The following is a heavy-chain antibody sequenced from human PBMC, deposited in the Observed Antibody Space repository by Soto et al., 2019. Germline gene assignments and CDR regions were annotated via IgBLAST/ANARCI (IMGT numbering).Heavy chain of an antibody. J-gene: IGHJ4*02. Sequence: QVQLVQSGAEVKKPGASVKVSCKASGYTFTTYYINWVRQAPGQGLEWMGWINPNTGATNYAQKCQGGVTLTRDTSVTTADREVSRRTSGDTAVYFCARSVTTHLAADFWGQGTLVTVSS. CDR2: INPNTGAT. V-gene: IGHV1-2*02. CDR3: ARSVTTHLAADF. CDR1: GYTFTTYY. D-gene: IGHD4-17*01.